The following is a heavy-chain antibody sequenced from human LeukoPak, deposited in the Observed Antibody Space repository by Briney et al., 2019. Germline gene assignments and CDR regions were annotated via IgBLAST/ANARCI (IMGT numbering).Heavy chain of an antibody. Sequence: GRSLRLSCAASGFTFINYAMHWVRQAPDKGLEWVAALSYDGSNQYYADSVKGRFTISRDNSKNTLYLQMNSLRAEDTAVYYCAKARYSSGPTDYWGQGTLVTVSS. CDR3: AKARYSSGPTDY. CDR2: LSYDGSNQ. CDR1: GFTFINYA. V-gene: IGHV3-30-3*01. D-gene: IGHD6-19*01. J-gene: IGHJ4*02.